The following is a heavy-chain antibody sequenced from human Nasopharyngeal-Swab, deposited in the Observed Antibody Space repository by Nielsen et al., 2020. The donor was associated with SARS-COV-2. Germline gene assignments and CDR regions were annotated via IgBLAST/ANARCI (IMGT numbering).Heavy chain of an antibody. D-gene: IGHD3-9*01. CDR2: ISGSGGST. J-gene: IGHJ4*02. CDR1: GFTFSSYT. Sequence: GESLKISCAASGFTFSSYTMSWVRQAPGKGLEWVSAISGSGGSTYYADSVKGRFTISRDNSKNTLYLQMNSLRDEDTAVYYCAKLAYILTGYPDYWGQGTLVTVSS. CDR3: AKLAYILTGYPDY. V-gene: IGHV3-23*01.